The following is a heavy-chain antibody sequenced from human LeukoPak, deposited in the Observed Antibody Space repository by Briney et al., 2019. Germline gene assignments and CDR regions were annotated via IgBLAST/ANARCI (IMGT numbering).Heavy chain of an antibody. J-gene: IGHJ4*02. CDR2: IKQDGSEK. Sequence: PETPLRISSADAGFTFSSYWMCCRRPAPGKGLEWVANIKQDGSEKYSVDYGKGRFTISRDNAKNSLYLQMNSLRAGDTAVYYCASGREPRSGYSQFDYWGQRTLVTVSS. D-gene: IGHD3-3*01. CDR1: GFTFSSYW. V-gene: IGHV3-7*01. CDR3: ASGREPRSGYSQFDY.